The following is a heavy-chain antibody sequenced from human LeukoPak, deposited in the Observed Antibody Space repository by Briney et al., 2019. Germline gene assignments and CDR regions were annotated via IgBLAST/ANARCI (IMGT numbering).Heavy chain of an antibody. CDR1: GYTFAVYY. Sequence: ASVTVSCKASGYTFAVYYMHWVRQAPGQGREWMGWINPNSGGTNYAQKFQGRVTMTRDTSISTAYMELSSLRSEDTAVYYCARGYCGGDCYSDYWGQGTLVTVSS. CDR3: ARGYCGGDCYSDY. J-gene: IGHJ4*02. CDR2: INPNSGGT. V-gene: IGHV1-2*02. D-gene: IGHD2-21*02.